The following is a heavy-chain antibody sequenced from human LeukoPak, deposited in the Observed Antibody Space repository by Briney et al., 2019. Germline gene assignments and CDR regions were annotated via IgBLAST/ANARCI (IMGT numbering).Heavy chain of an antibody. CDR3: ARASRSRSRALWWLRGDYYYYYMDV. CDR2: ISSSSSYI. V-gene: IGHV3-21*01. J-gene: IGHJ6*03. CDR1: GFTFSSYS. D-gene: IGHD5-12*01. Sequence: PGGSLRLSCAASGFTFSSYSMNWVRQAPGKGLEWVSSISSSSSYIYYADSVKGRFTISRDNAKNSLYLQMNSLRAEDTAVYYCARASRSRSRALWWLRGDYYYYYMDVWGKGTTVTVSS.